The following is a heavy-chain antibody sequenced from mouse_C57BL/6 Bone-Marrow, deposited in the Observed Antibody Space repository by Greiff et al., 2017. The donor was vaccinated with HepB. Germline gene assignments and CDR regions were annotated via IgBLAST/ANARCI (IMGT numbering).Heavy chain of an antibody. CDR2: IYPGSGNT. Sequence: VQLQQSGAELVRPGASVKLSCKASGYTFTDYYINWVKQRPGQGLEWIARIYPGSGNTYYNEKCKGKATLTAEKSSSTAYMQLSSLTSEDSAVYFCAKGFDYWGQGTTLTVSS. V-gene: IGHV1-76*01. CDR3: AKGFDY. J-gene: IGHJ2*01. CDR1: GYTFTDYY.